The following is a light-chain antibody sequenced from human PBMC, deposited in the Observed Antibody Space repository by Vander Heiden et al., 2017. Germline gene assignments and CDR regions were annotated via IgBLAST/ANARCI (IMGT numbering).Light chain of an antibody. J-gene: IGLJ2*01. CDR1: KLGDKY. CDR3: QAWDSSHVV. Sequence: SYALTQPPSVSVSPGQTASITCSGDKLGDKYACWYQQKPGQSPVLVIYQDSKRPSGIPERFSGSNSGNTATLTISGTQAMDEADYCCQAWDSSHVVFGGGTKLTGL. CDR2: QDS. V-gene: IGLV3-1*01.